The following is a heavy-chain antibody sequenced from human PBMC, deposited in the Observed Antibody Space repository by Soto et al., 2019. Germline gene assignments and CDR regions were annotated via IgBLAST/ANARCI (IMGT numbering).Heavy chain of an antibody. CDR2: INSDGSNT. CDR3: ARDRGYQVDI. D-gene: IGHD2-2*01. J-gene: IGHJ4*02. V-gene: IGHV3-74*01. Sequence: GGSLRLSCAASGFAFNTYWMHWVRQVPGNGLVWVSHINSDGSNTNYADSVKGRFTISRDNTKNTLYLQMNSLRAEDTAVYYCARDRGYQVDIWGQGTLVTVSS. CDR1: GFAFNTYW.